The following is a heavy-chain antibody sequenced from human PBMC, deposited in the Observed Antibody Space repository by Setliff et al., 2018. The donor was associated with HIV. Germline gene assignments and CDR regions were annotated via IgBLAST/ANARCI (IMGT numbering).Heavy chain of an antibody. D-gene: IGHD3-3*01. CDR1: GYTFTSYG. CDR3: AREGVGGGYNFWSGYYADYYYGMDV. Sequence: ASVKVSCKASGYTFTSYGISWVRQAPGQGLEWMGWISAYNGNTNYAQKLQGRVTMTTDTSTSTAYMELRSLRSDDMAVYYCAREGVGGGYNFWSGYYADYYYGMDVWGQGTTVTVSS. V-gene: IGHV1-18*03. J-gene: IGHJ6*02. CDR2: ISAYNGNT.